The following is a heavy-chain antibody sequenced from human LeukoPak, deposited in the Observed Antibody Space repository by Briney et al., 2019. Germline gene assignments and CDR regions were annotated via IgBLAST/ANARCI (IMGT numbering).Heavy chain of an antibody. Sequence: PSETLSLTCTVSGGSISSGSYYWSWIRQPAGKGLEWIGRIYTSGSTNYNPSLKSRVTISVDTSKNQFSLKLSSVTAADTAVYYCAASIAAAGTCFDYWGQGTLVTVSS. CDR2: IYTSGST. CDR3: AASIAAAGTCFDY. J-gene: IGHJ4*02. D-gene: IGHD6-13*01. V-gene: IGHV4-61*02. CDR1: GGSISSGSYY.